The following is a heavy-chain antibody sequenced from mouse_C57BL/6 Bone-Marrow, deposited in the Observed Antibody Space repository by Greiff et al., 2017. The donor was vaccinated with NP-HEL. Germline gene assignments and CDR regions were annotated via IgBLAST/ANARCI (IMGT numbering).Heavy chain of an antibody. CDR3: VRQYYYGSSWRYFDV. CDR1: GFSFNTYA. CDR2: IRSKSNNYAT. J-gene: IGHJ1*03. D-gene: IGHD1-1*01. V-gene: IGHV10-1*01. Sequence: EVKVVESGGGLVQPKGSLKLSCAASGFSFNTYAMNWVRQAPGTGLEWVARIRSKSNNYATYYADSVKDRFTISRDDSESMLYLQMNNLKTEDTAMYYCVRQYYYGSSWRYFDVWGTGTTVTVSS.